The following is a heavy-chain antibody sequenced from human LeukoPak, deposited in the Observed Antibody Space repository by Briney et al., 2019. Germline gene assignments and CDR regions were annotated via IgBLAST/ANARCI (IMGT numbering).Heavy chain of an antibody. Sequence: GGSLRLSCAASGFTFSSYEMNWVRQAPGKGLEWVSYISSSGSTIYYADSVKGRFTISRDNAKNSLYLQMNSLRAEDTAVYYCARGYCSSTSCYRRGAFDTWGQGTMVTASS. CDR1: GFTFSSYE. V-gene: IGHV3-48*03. CDR2: ISSSGSTI. D-gene: IGHD2-2*01. CDR3: ARGYCSSTSCYRRGAFDT. J-gene: IGHJ3*02.